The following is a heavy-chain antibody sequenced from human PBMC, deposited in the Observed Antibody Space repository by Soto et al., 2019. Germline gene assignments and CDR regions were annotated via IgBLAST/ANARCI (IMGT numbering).Heavy chain of an antibody. D-gene: IGHD1-26*01. Sequence: PVGSLRLSCAASGFSFGSYALSWVRQAPGKGLEWVSTISGSDGKTFYADSVKGRFSISRDTSQSTLYLQMNSLRADDTAMYYCARWGYLDYWGQGTRVTVSS. CDR1: GFSFGSYA. V-gene: IGHV3-23*01. J-gene: IGHJ4*02. CDR2: ISGSDGKT. CDR3: ARWGYLDY.